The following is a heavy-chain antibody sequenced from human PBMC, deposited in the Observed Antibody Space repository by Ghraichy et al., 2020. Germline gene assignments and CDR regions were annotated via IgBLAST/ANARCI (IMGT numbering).Heavy chain of an antibody. CDR2: IWKDGDRQ. CDR3: AKDIAEGWDYRRHFDS. CDR1: GFSFNTHA. V-gene: IGHV3-30-3*01. J-gene: IGHJ4*02. Sequence: GESLNISCAASGFSFNTHAMHWVRQVPGKGLEWLAVIWKDGDRQYYTDSVKGRFNISRDNSKNSLYLQLSNLRAEDTAIYYCAKDIAEGWDYRRHFDSWGQGALVIVSS. D-gene: IGHD4/OR15-4a*01.